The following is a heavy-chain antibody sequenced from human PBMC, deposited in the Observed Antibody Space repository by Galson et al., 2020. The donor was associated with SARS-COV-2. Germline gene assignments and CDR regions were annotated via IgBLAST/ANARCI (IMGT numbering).Heavy chain of an antibody. Sequence: SETLSLTCAVSGYSISSGYYWGWIRQPPGKGLEWIGSIYHSGSTYYNPSLKSRVTISVDTSKNQFSLKLSSVTAADTAVYYCARTSYCSSTSCYDGWFDPWGQGTLVTVSS. CDR2: IYHSGST. CDR3: ARTSYCSSTSCYDGWFDP. D-gene: IGHD2-2*01. V-gene: IGHV4-38-2*01. J-gene: IGHJ5*02. CDR1: GYSISSGYY.